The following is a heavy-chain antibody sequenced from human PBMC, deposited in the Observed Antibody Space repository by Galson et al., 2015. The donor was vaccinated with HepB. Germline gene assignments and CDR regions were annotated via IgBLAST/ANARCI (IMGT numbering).Heavy chain of an antibody. V-gene: IGHV1-69*04. Sequence: SVKVSCKASGGTFSSYTISWVRQAPGQGLEWMGRIIPILGIANYAQKFQGRVTITADKSTSTAYMELSSLRSEDTAVYYCARDTSIFSYAFDIWGQGTMVTVSS. J-gene: IGHJ3*02. D-gene: IGHD3-9*01. CDR3: ARDTSIFSYAFDI. CDR1: GGTFSSYT. CDR2: IIPILGIA.